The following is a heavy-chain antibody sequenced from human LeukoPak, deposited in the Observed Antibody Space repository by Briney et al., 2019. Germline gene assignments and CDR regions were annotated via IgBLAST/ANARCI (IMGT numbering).Heavy chain of an antibody. CDR2: INHSGST. CDR1: GGSISSSSYY. Sequence: SETLSPTCTVSGGSISSSSYYWGWIRQPPGKGLEWIGEINHSGSTNYNPSLKSRVTISVDTSKNQFSLKLSSVTAADTAVYYCARGPGYSSSDGAFDIWGQGTMVTVSS. V-gene: IGHV4-39*07. D-gene: IGHD6-13*01. J-gene: IGHJ3*02. CDR3: ARGPGYSSSDGAFDI.